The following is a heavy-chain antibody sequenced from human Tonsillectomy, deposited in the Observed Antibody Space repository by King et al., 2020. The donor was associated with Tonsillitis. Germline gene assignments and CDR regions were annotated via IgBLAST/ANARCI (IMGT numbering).Heavy chain of an antibody. V-gene: IGHV3-23*01. CDR3: AKDKVAAMPRDAFDF. D-gene: IGHD5-12*01. Sequence: MSWVRQAPGKGLEWVSGISGSGGSTYSADSVKGRFTISRDNSKNTLFLQMNSLRVEDTAVYYCAKDKVAAMPRDAFDFWGQGTMVTVSS. J-gene: IGHJ3*01. CDR2: ISGSGGST.